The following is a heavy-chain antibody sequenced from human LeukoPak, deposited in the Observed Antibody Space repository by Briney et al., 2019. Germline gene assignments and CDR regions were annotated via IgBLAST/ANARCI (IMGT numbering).Heavy chain of an antibody. V-gene: IGHV5-51*01. J-gene: IGHJ4*02. CDR3: ARGPSGKYSSGWYLY. Sequence: GESLKISCKGSGYSFASYWIGWVRQMPGKGLEWMGIIYPGDSDTRYSPSFQGQVTISADKSISTAYLQWSSLKASDTTMYYCARGPSGKYSSGWYLYWGQGTLVTVSS. CDR2: IYPGDSDT. D-gene: IGHD6-19*01. CDR1: GYSFASYW.